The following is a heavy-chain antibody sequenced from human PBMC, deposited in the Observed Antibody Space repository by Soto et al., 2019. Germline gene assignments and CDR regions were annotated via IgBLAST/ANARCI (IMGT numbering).Heavy chain of an antibody. D-gene: IGHD1-26*01. CDR2: ISYDGSNK. Sequence: GGSLRLSSTASGFTFSSYGMHWVRQAPGKGLEWVAVISYDGSNKYYADSVKGRFTISRGNSKNTLYLQMNSLRAEDTAVYYCAKDRPSGSRPYYYGMDVWGQGTTVTVSS. CDR1: GFTFSSYG. V-gene: IGHV3-30*18. J-gene: IGHJ6*02. CDR3: AKDRPSGSRPYYYGMDV.